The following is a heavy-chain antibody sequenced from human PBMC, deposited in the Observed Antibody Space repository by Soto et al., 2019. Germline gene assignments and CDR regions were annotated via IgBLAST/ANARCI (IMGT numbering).Heavy chain of an antibody. CDR1: GGRFSRHT. Sequence: QVQLVQSGAEVKKPGSSVKVSCKASGGRFSRHTVSWVRQAPGQGLEWVGGIIPIVGTTNYGNILRGRVTITADASTGTAHMELSSLRSDDTAVYYCAATTATSIPGLPGWGQGTVVTVSS. V-gene: IGHV1-69*01. D-gene: IGHD6-25*01. CDR3: AATTATSIPGLPG. J-gene: IGHJ4*02. CDR2: IIPIVGTT.